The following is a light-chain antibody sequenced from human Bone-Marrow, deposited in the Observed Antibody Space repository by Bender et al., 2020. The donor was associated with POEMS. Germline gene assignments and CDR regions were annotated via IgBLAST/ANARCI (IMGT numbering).Light chain of an antibody. CDR2: EGS. V-gene: IGLV2-23*03. J-gene: IGLJ2*01. CDR3: CSYTGRSTFPVV. Sequence: QSALTQPASVSGSPGQSITISCTATSSDVGNFYLVSWYQQYPGKAPKLLIYEGSKRPSGVSSRFSGSKSGSTASLTISGLQAEDEADYYCCSYTGRSTFPVVFGGGTKLTVL. CDR1: SSDVGNFYL.